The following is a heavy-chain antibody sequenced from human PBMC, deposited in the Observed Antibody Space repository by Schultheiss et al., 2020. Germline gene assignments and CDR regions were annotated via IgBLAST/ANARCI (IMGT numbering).Heavy chain of an antibody. D-gene: IGHD3-22*01. J-gene: IGHJ4*02. Sequence: GGSLRLSCVASGFTFSTYAMSWVRQAPGKGLEWVSGISGSGGSTYYADSVRGRVTISRDNSKNTLYLQMNSLRAEDTAIYYCAKERDSRGYFDYWGQGTLVTVSS. CDR3: AKERDSRGYFDY. V-gene: IGHV3-23*01. CDR2: ISGSGGST. CDR1: GFTFSTYA.